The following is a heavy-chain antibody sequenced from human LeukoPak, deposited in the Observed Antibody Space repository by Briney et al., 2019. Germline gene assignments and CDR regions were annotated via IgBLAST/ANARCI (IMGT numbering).Heavy chain of an antibody. J-gene: IGHJ4*02. CDR3: ARHKGAATVDFDY. CDR1: GGSISSYY. Sequence: SETLSLTCTVSGGSISSYYWSWIRQPPGKGREWIGYIYYSGSTNYNPSLKSRVTISVDTSKNQFSLKLSSVTAADTAVYYCARHKGAATVDFDYWGQGTLVTVSS. D-gene: IGHD4-23*01. V-gene: IGHV4-59*08. CDR2: IYYSGST.